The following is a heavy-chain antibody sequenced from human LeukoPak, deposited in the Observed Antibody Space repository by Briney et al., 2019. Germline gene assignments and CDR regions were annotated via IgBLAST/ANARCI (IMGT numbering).Heavy chain of an antibody. D-gene: IGHD2-8*01. CDR2: IHYDGRT. J-gene: IGHJ4*02. V-gene: IGHV4-59*08. CDR3: ARHLNGGTHPLDN. Sequence: SETLSLTCTVSGASMSGQHWRWIRQAPGKGLEWIAWIHYDGRTNYNPSLKRGLSLSVETSTKQFSLRMKSVTAADTAVYFCARHLNGGTHPLDNWGPGIRVIVSP. CDR1: GASMSGQH.